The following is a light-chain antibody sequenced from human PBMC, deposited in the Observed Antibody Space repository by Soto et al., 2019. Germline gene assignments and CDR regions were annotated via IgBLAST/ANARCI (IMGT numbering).Light chain of an antibody. CDR3: QHYFTPPFP. V-gene: IGKV4-1*01. CDR2: WAS. CDR1: QSLLANCNNMNC. Sequence: DIVMTQSPASLAVSLGERATIHCKSSQSLLANCNNMNCLAWYQHKPGQPPKMLILWASTRESGVPDRFSGSWSGTDFTLTISSLQAEDAAVYYCQHYFTPPFPFGQGTKLEIK. J-gene: IGKJ2*01.